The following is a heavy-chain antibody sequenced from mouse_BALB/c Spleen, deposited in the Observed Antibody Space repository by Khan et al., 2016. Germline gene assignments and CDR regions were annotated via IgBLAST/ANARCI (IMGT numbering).Heavy chain of an antibody. V-gene: IGHV2-6-5*01. CDR1: GFSLTDYG. J-gene: IGHJ1*01. CDR3: AKNKSPYDGSSYGYFDV. CDR2: IWGGGST. Sequence: QVQLKESGPGLVAPSQSLSITCTVSGFSLTDYGVSWIRQPPGKGLEWLGVIWGGGSTYYNSALKSRLSISKDNSKSQVFLKMNSLQTDDTAMDYCAKNKSPYDGSSYGYFDVWGAGTTVTVSS. D-gene: IGHD1-1*01.